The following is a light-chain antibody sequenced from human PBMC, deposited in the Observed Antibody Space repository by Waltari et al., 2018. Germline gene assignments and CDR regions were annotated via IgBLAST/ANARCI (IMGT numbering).Light chain of an antibody. CDR3: QQYNNWRT. Sequence: EVLMTRSPATLSVSPGERATLSCRASQSISRNLAWYQQKPGQAPRLLIYGASTRATGIPARFSGSGSGTEFTLTISSLQSEDFAVYYCQQYNNWRTFGQGTKLEIK. J-gene: IGKJ2*01. V-gene: IGKV3-15*01. CDR1: QSISRN. CDR2: GAS.